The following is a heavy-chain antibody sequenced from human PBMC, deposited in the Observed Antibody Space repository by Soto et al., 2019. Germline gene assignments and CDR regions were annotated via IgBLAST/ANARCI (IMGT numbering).Heavy chain of an antibody. J-gene: IGHJ5*02. Sequence: QVQLEQSGPGLVKPSQTLSLTCKISGGSISSLNDYWSWIRQSPGEGLEWIGYVFDSGTAHYNPSLKGRVRISGDTSQSQFSLTIQSVTVADTAVYYCARKVSWTGAFDHWGQGILVTVSS. CDR2: VFDSGTA. D-gene: IGHD2-8*02. CDR3: ARKVSWTGAFDH. CDR1: GGSISSLNDY. V-gene: IGHV4-31*02.